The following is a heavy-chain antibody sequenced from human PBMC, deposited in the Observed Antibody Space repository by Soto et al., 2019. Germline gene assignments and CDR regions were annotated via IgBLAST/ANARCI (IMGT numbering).Heavy chain of an antibody. CDR2: IYPGDSDT. J-gene: IGHJ6*02. D-gene: IGHD4-4*01. Sequence: PGESLKISCKGSGYSFTSYWIGWVRQMPGKGLEWMGIIYPGDSDTRYSPSFQGQVTISADKSISTAYLQWSSLKASDTAMYYCARHDMTTYFYYYGMDVWGQGTTVTVSS. CDR3: ARHDMTTYFYYYGMDV. V-gene: IGHV5-51*01. CDR1: GYSFTSYW.